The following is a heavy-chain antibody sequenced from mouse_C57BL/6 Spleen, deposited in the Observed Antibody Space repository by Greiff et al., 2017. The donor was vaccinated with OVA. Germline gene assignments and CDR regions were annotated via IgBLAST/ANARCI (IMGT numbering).Heavy chain of an antibody. V-gene: IGHV5-12*01. CDR3: ARHGITTGGYAMDY. CDR2: ISNGGGST. CDR1: GFTFSDYY. Sequence: EVKLVESGGGLVQPGGSLKLSCAASGFTFSDYYMYWVRQTPEKRLEWVAYISNGGGSTYYPDTVKGRFTISRDNAKNTLYLQMSRLKSEDTAMYYCARHGITTGGYAMDYWGQGTSVTVSS. J-gene: IGHJ4*01. D-gene: IGHD1-1*01.